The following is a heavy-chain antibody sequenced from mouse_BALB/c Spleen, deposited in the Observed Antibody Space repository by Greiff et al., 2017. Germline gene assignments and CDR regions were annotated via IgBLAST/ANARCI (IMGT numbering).Heavy chain of an antibody. CDR1: GCTFTSYW. Sequence: VQLQQSGAELAKPGASVKMSCKASGCTFTSYWMHWVKQRPGQGLEWIGYINPSTGYTEYNQKFKDKATLTADKSSSTAYMQLSSLTSEDSAVYYCASGGAWFAYWGQGTLVTVSA. V-gene: IGHV1-7*01. CDR2: INPSTGYT. J-gene: IGHJ3*01. CDR3: ASGGAWFAY.